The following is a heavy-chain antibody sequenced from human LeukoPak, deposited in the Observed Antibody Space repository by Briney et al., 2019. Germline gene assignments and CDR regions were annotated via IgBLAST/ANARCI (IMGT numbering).Heavy chain of an antibody. J-gene: IGHJ4*02. Sequence: PGGSLRLSCAASGFTVSSNYMSWVRQAPGKGLEWVSVIYSGGSTYYADSVKGRFTISRDNSKNTLYLQMNSLRAEDTAVYSCAKGGSYSYGYADYWGQGTLITVSS. D-gene: IGHD5-18*01. CDR1: GFTVSSNY. CDR3: AKGGSYSYGYADY. V-gene: IGHV3-53*05. CDR2: IYSGGST.